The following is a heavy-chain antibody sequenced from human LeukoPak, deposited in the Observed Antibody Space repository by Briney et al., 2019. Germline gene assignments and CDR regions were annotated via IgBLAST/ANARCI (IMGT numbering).Heavy chain of an antibody. V-gene: IGHV4-38-2*02. Sequence: SETLSLTCSVSGYSISSGYYWGWIRQSPGKGLEWIGTIHHSESTDYNPSLKSRVTISLHPSKNQFSLKLSSVTAADTAVYYCAKDGRGGVPRAFDIWGQGTMVTVSS. CDR3: AKDGRGGVPRAFDI. CDR1: GYSISSGYY. D-gene: IGHD2-15*01. CDR2: IHHSEST. J-gene: IGHJ3*02.